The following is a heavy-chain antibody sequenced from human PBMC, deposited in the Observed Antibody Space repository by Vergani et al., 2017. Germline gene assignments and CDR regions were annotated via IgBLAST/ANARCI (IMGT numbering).Heavy chain of an antibody. CDR3: ARLSWEMATITSLDY. J-gene: IGHJ4*02. D-gene: IGHD5-24*01. Sequence: EVQLVQSGAEVKKPGESLKISCKGSGYSFTSYWIGWVRQMPGKGLEWMGIIYPGDSDTRYSPSFQGQVTISADKSISTAYLQWSSLKASDTAMYYCARLSWEMATITSLDYWGQGTLVTVSS. CDR1: GYSFTSYW. CDR2: IYPGDSDT. V-gene: IGHV5-51*01.